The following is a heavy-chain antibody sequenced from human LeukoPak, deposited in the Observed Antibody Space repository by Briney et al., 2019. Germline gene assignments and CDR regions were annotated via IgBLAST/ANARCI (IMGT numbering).Heavy chain of an antibody. V-gene: IGHV3-7*03. J-gene: IGHJ6*04. D-gene: IGHD3-10*01. CDR2: IKQDGSEI. CDR1: GFTFSSYW. Sequence: GGSLRLSCAASGFTFSSYWMSWVRLAPGKGLEWVANIKQDGSEIYYVDSVKGRFTISRDNAKNSLYLQMNTLRAGDTAVYYCARVPITYYYGSGSYFCGMDVWGKGTTVSVSS. CDR3: ARVPITYYYGSGSYFCGMDV.